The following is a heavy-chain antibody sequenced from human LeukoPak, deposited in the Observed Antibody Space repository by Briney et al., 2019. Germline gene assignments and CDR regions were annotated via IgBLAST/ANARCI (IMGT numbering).Heavy chain of an antibody. Sequence: SQTLSLTCTVSGGSISSGGYYWSWIRQPPGKGLEWIGYIYHSGSTYYNPSLKSRVTISVDRSKNQFSLKLSSVTAADTAVYYCARGGDGYNYGHDPNYFDYWGQGTLVTVSS. CDR2: IYHSGST. CDR3: ARGGDGYNYGHDPNYFDY. V-gene: IGHV4-30-2*01. J-gene: IGHJ4*02. CDR1: GGSISSGGYY. D-gene: IGHD5-24*01.